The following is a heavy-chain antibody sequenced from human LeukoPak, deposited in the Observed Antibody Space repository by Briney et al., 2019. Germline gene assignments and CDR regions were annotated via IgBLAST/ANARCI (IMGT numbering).Heavy chain of an antibody. Sequence: GGSLRLSCSAYGFSFSAYPMNWVRQAPGKGPEWVSYISSTSIITYYADSVKGRFTISRDNATNSLYLQLNGLRAEDTALYYCAKADLPDYYYMDVWGKGTTVTVSS. CDR3: AKADLPDYYYMDV. CDR2: ISSTSIIT. V-gene: IGHV3-48*04. CDR1: GFSFSAYP. J-gene: IGHJ6*03.